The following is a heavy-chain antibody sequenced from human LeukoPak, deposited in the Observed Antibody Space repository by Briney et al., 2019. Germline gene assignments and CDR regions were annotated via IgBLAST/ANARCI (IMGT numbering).Heavy chain of an antibody. J-gene: IGHJ6*03. V-gene: IGHV3-23*01. CDR1: GFTFDDYT. Sequence: GGSLRLSCAASGFTFDDYTMHWVRQAPGKGVEWVSSISDSGSSTYYADSVKGRFTISRDNSKNTLYLQINSLRAEDTAVYYCAKGGAVSSKSIIMVRGTRRYYYNMDVWGKGTTVTISS. CDR2: ISDSGSST. CDR3: AKGGAVSSKSIIMVRGTRRYYYNMDV. D-gene: IGHD3-10*01.